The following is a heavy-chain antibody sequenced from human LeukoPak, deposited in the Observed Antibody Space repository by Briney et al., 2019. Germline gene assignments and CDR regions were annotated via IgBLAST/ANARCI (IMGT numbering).Heavy chain of an antibody. D-gene: IGHD2-21*02. V-gene: IGHV4-34*01. CDR2: INHTGST. J-gene: IGHJ4*02. Sequence: ASETLSLTCAVYGGSFSGYYWSWIRQPPGKGLEWIGEINHTGSTNYNPSLKSRAPISVDTSKNQFSLKLSSVTAADTAVYYCATATGGVTGDTWSQGTLVTVSS. CDR1: GGSFSGYY. CDR3: ATATGGVTGDT.